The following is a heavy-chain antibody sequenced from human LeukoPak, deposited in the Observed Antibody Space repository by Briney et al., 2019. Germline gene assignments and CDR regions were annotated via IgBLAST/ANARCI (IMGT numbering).Heavy chain of an antibody. V-gene: IGHV4-59*08. Sequence: NPSETLSLTCTVSGGSISSYYWSWIRQPPGKGLEWIGYIHYSGSTNYNPSLKSRVTISVDTSKNQFSLKLSSVTAADTAVYYCARQTSRGYSGFQFDYWGQGTLVTVSS. CDR3: ARQTSRGYSGFQFDY. D-gene: IGHD5-12*01. J-gene: IGHJ4*02. CDR1: GGSISSYY. CDR2: IHYSGST.